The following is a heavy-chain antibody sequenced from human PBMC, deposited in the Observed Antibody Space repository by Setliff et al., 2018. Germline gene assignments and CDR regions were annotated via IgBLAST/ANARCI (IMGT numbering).Heavy chain of an antibody. Sequence: SETLSLTCTVSGGSISSYYWSWIRQPPGKGLEWIGYIYSSGSTNYNPSLKSRVTISVDTSKNQLSLKLSSVTAADTAVYYCVRTFNGSPADRWGQGTLVTVS. D-gene: IGHD2-2*01. CDR3: VRTFNGSPADR. CDR1: GGSISSYY. V-gene: IGHV4-4*08. J-gene: IGHJ5*02. CDR2: IYSSGST.